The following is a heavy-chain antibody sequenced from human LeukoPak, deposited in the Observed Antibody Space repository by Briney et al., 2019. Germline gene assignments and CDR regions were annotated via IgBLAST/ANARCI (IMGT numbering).Heavy chain of an antibody. CDR3: ARGNIVMAGNYFDH. Sequence: PGGSLRLSCAASGFSVSSNYMNWVRQPPGKGLEWVAVIYTGGNTHVADSVKGRFSISRDTSRNAVYLQMNLRVEDTAVYYCARGNIVMAGNYFDHWGQGIQVTVSS. CDR1: GFSVSSNY. V-gene: IGHV3-53*01. CDR2: IYTGGNT. J-gene: IGHJ4*02. D-gene: IGHD5-12*01.